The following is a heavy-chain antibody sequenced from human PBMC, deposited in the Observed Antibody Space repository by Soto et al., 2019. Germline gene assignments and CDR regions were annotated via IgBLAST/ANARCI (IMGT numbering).Heavy chain of an antibody. J-gene: IGHJ1*01. CDR2: IWYDGSNK. V-gene: IGHV3-33*01. D-gene: IGHD5-18*01. CDR3: AREGSSGYSYGYPFQH. CDR1: GFTFSSYG. Sequence: QVQLVESGGGVVQPGRSLRLSCAASGFTFSSYGMHWVRQAPGKGLWWVAVIWYDGSNKYYADSVKGRFTISRDNSKTTRYLQMNSLRAEDTAVYYCAREGSSGYSYGYPFQHWGQGTLVTVSS.